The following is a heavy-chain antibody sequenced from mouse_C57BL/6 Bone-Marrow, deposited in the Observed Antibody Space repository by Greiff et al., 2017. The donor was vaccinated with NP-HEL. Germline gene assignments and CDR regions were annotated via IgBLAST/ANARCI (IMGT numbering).Heavy chain of an antibody. CDR1: GYTFTSSS. J-gene: IGHJ2*01. D-gene: IGHD2-4*01. V-gene: IGHV1-50*01. Sequence: QVQLQQPGAELVKPGASVKLSCKASGYTFTSSSMQWVKQRPGQGLEWIGEIDPSDGYTNYAPKFKGKATLTADTSSSPAYMQLSSLTSEDSAVYYCASDDYYFDYWGQGTTLTVSS. CDR3: ASDDYYFDY. CDR2: IDPSDGYT.